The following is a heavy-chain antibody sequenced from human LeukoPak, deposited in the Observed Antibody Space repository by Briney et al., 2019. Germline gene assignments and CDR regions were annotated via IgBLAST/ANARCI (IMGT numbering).Heavy chain of an antibody. Sequence: SETLSLTCAVYGGSFSGYYWSWIRQPPGKGLEWIGEINHSVSTNYNPSLKSRVTISVDTSKNQFSPKLSSVTAADTAVYYCARGWLGTTVNYYYYGMDVWGQGTTVTVSS. J-gene: IGHJ6*02. D-gene: IGHD4-11*01. CDR1: GGSFSGYY. CDR3: ARGWLGTTVNYYYYGMDV. CDR2: INHSVST. V-gene: IGHV4-34*01.